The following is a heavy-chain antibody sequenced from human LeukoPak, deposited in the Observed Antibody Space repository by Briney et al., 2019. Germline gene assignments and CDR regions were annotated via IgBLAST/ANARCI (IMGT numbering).Heavy chain of an antibody. J-gene: IGHJ4*02. Sequence: PSETLSLTCAVSGGSISRGGYSWSWIRQPPGKGLEWIGYFYYSGSTYYNPSLKSRVTISVDTSKNHFSLQLTSLTAADTAVYYCARIGVWNSLDHWGQGIPVTVSS. V-gene: IGHV4-30-4*07. CDR3: ARIGVWNSLDH. CDR1: GGSISRGGYS. CDR2: FYYSGST. D-gene: IGHD1-7*01.